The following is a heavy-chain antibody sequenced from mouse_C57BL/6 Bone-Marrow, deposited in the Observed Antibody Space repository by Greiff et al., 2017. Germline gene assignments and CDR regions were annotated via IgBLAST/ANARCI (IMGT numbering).Heavy chain of an antibody. J-gene: IGHJ2*01. Sequence: QVQLQQPGAELVKPGASVKMSCKASGYTFTSYWITWVKQRPGQGLEWIGDIYPGSGSTNYNEKFKSKATLTVDTSSSTAYMQRSSLTSEDSAVYYGARRGPYYYGFDDWGKGTTLTVSS. V-gene: IGHV1-55*01. CDR2: IYPGSGST. D-gene: IGHD1-1*01. CDR1: GYTFTSYW. CDR3: ARRGPYYYGFDD.